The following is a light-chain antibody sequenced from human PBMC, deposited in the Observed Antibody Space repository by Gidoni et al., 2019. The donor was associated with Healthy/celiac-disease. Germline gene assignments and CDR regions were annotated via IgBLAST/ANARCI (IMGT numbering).Light chain of an antibody. Sequence: SSELPQDPAVSVALGQTVRITCQGDSRRRYYASWYQQKPGQAPVLVIYGKNNRPSGIPDRFSGSSSGNTASLTITGAQAEDEADYYCNSRDSSGNHHVVFGGGTKLTVL. CDR3: NSRDSSGNHHVV. CDR2: GKN. CDR1: SRRRYY. V-gene: IGLV3-19*01. J-gene: IGLJ2*01.